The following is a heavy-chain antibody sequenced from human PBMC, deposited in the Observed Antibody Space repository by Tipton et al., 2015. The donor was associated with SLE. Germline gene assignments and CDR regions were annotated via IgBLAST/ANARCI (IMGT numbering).Heavy chain of an antibody. Sequence: TLSLTCNVSGYSIRNGYYWGWIRQAPGKGLEWTGTIHHSGITYYNPSLKSRVTISVDTSKNQFSLRLISVTAADTAVYYCARGCSSSTCEPFYFFGMDVWGQGTTVTVSS. CDR1: GYSIRNGYY. V-gene: IGHV4-38-2*02. D-gene: IGHD2-2*01. CDR3: ARGCSSSTCEPFYFFGMDV. J-gene: IGHJ6*02. CDR2: IHHSGIT.